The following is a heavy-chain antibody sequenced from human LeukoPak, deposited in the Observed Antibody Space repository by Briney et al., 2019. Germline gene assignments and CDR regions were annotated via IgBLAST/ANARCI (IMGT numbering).Heavy chain of an antibody. CDR1: GGSISSYY. D-gene: IGHD2-21*01. V-gene: IGHV4-59*01. J-gene: IGHJ4*02. Sequence: PSETLSLTCTVSGGSISSYYWSWIRQPPGKGLEWIGYIYYSGSTNYNPSLKSRVTISVDTSKNQFSLKLSSVTAADTAVYYCARSLKLHIVVVIAIQGYFDYWGQGTLVTVSS. CDR2: IYYSGST. CDR3: ARSLKLHIVVVIAIQGYFDY.